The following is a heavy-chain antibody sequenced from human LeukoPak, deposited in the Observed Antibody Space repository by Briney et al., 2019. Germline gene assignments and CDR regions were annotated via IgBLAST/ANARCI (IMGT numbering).Heavy chain of an antibody. J-gene: IGHJ3*02. D-gene: IGHD5-18*01. Sequence: ASVKVSCKASGYTFTSYAMNWVRQAPGQGLEWMGWINTNTGNPTYAQGFTGRFVFSLDTSVSTAYLQISSLKAEDTAVYYCARDWAGLGGFRNGYGTFDIWGQGTMVTVSS. CDR2: INTNTGNP. V-gene: IGHV7-4-1*02. CDR3: ARDWAGLGGFRNGYGTFDI. CDR1: GYTFTSYA.